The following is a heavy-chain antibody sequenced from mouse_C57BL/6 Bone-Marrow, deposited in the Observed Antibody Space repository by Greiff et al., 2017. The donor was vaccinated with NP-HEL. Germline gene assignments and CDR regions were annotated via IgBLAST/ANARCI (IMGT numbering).Heavy chain of an antibody. CDR1: GFNIKNTF. CDR3: ARGDGSSHWYFDV. J-gene: IGHJ1*03. V-gene: IGHV14-3*01. D-gene: IGHD1-1*01. CDR2: IDPANGNT. Sequence: VQLKESVAELVRPGASVKLSCTASGFNIKNTFMHWVRQRPEQGLEWIGRIDPANGNTKYAPKFQGKATITADTSSNTAYLQLSSLTSEDTAIYYCARGDGSSHWYFDVWGTGTTVTVSS.